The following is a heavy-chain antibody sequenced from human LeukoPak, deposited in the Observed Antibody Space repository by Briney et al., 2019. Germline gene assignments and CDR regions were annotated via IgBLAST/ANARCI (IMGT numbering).Heavy chain of an antibody. J-gene: IGHJ6*03. CDR1: GYIFTDYA. CDR2: MNFGNGNT. V-gene: IGHV1-3*01. CDR3: ARGRGTSGSNRDFYYYYYMDV. Sequence: ASVKVSCKASGYIFTDYAIHWLRQAPGQRPEWRGWMNFGNGNTKYSQKFQGRITLIRDTSAATAYMELSSLRHDDLAVYYCARGRGTSGSNRDFYYYYYMDVWGKGTTVTVSS. D-gene: IGHD2-15*01.